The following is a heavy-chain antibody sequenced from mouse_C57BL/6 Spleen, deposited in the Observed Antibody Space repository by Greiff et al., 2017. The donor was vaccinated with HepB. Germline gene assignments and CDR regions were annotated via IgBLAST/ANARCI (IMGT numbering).Heavy chain of an antibody. V-gene: IGHV5-17*01. CDR1: GFTFSDYG. Sequence: EVQRVESGGGLVKPGGSLKLSCAASGFTFSDYGMHWVRQAPEKGLEWVAYISSGSSTIYYADTVKGRFTISRDNAKNTLFLQMTRLRSEDTAMYYCARTGYDWYFDVWGTGTTVTVSS. CDR2: ISSGSSTI. D-gene: IGHD2-2*01. CDR3: ARTGYDWYFDV. J-gene: IGHJ1*03.